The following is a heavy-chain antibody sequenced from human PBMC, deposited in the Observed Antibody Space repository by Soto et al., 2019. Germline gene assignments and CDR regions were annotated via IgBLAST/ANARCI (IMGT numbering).Heavy chain of an antibody. J-gene: IGHJ4*02. V-gene: IGHV1-69*19. CDR3: AREVQVHTPAFVY. CDR1: VGTFNTYA. CDR2: ISPMFGAA. Sequence: QVQLVQSGAEMKKPGSSVNVSCQSSVGTFNTYAMNWVRQAPGQGPEWMGDISPMFGAANYAPKFQGRVTITADESTGTSYMQLSSLTSEDTALYFCAREVQVHTPAFVYWGQGTLVTVSS. D-gene: IGHD3-10*01.